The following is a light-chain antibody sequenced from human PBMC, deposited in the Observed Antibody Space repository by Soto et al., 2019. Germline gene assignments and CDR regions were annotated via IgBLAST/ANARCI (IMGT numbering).Light chain of an antibody. CDR1: QSISGW. Sequence: DIQMTQSPSTLSASVGDRVIITCRASQSISGWLAWYQQKPGKTPKLLIYKASTLESGVPSRFSGSGSGTEFTLTISSLPPDDFATYYCQQYDTYWTFGQGTKVEIK. CDR2: KAS. CDR3: QQYDTYWT. J-gene: IGKJ1*01. V-gene: IGKV1-5*03.